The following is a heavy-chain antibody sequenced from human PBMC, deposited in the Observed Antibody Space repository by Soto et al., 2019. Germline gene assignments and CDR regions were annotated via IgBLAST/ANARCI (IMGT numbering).Heavy chain of an antibody. CDR3: ARDLVEMATITYYYYYGVDV. D-gene: IGHD5-12*01. Sequence: ASVKVSCKASGGTFSSYAISWVRQAPGQGLEWMGGIIPIFGTANYAQKFQGRVTITADKSTSTAYMELSSLRSEDTAVYYCARDLVEMATITYYYYYGVDVWGQGTTVTVSS. CDR1: GGTFSSYA. J-gene: IGHJ6*02. V-gene: IGHV1-69*06. CDR2: IIPIFGTA.